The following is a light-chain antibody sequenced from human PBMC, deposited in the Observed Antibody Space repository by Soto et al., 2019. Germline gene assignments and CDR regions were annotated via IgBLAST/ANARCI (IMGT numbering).Light chain of an antibody. J-gene: IGKJ1*01. V-gene: IGKV1-5*01. CDR3: QLCHLYLT. CDR1: ESMSNC. CDR2: GAS. Sequence: SPMTQSPSTLSASVGDRVTITCRASESMSNCLAWYQQKPGKAPKLLISGASSLQSGVPSRFSGSASGTEFTLTISSLQPDDFATYYCQLCHLYLTFGQGTKLDIK.